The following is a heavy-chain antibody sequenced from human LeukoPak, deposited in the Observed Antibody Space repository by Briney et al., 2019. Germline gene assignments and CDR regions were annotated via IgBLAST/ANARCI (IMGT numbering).Heavy chain of an antibody. V-gene: IGHV1-2*06. Sequence: ASVKVSCKASGYTFTGYYLYWVRQAPGQGLEWMGRINPNSGGTNYAQKFQGRVTMTRDTSISTAYMELSSLRSDDTAVFYCARRIAAAGDFDYWGQGTLVTVSS. J-gene: IGHJ4*02. CDR3: ARRIAAAGDFDY. D-gene: IGHD6-13*01. CDR1: GYTFTGYY. CDR2: INPNSGGT.